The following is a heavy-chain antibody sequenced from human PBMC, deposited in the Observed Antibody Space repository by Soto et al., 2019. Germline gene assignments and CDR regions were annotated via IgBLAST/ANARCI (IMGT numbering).Heavy chain of an antibody. Sequence: QITLKESGPPLVKPTQTLTLTCTFSGFSLSTSGVGVGWIRQPPGKALEWLALIYWDDDKRYSPSLKSRLTITKDTSKNQVVLTMTNMDPVDTATYYCAHLRVSSSWYEYTRWGWYYYYMDVWGKGTTVTVSS. J-gene: IGHJ6*03. CDR3: AHLRVSSSWYEYTRWGWYYYYMDV. D-gene: IGHD6-13*01. V-gene: IGHV2-5*02. CDR1: GFSLSTSGVG. CDR2: IYWDDDK.